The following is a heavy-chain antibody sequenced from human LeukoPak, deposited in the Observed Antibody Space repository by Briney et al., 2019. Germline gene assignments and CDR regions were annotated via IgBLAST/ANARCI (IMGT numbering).Heavy chain of an antibody. CDR3: AKDGMDV. CDR2: ISWNSGSI. J-gene: IGHJ6*02. CDR1: GFTFDDYA. V-gene: IGHV3-9*01. Sequence: PGRSLRLSCAASGFTFDDYAMHWVRQAPGKGLGWVSGISWNSGSIGYADSVKGRFIISRDNAKNSLYLQMNSLRAEDTALYYCAKDGMDVWGQGTTVTVSS.